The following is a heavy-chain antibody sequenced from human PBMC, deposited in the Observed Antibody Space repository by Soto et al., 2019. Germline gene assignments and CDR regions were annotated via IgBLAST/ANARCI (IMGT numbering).Heavy chain of an antibody. J-gene: IGHJ6*02. CDR2: IRYDGTKE. V-gene: IGHV3-33*07. CDR1: GFTFSSYG. D-gene: IGHD3-10*01. Sequence: PGGSLRLSCAASGFTFSSYGMYWVRQAPGKGLEWLANIRYDGTKEYYADFVKGRFTISRDNSKNTLYLQMNSLRAEDTAVYHCARDRTYFGSGSVAMDVWGQGTTVTVSS. CDR3: ARDRTYFGSGSVAMDV.